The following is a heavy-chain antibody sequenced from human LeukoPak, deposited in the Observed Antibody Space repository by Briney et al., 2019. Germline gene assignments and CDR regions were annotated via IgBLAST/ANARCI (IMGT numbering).Heavy chain of an antibody. CDR3: ARELAAGPSDH. Sequence: GGSLRLSCAASGFTFSNHYMDWFRQAPGKGLQWVGRSRNKANSYVAEYAAPVKGRFTISRDDSKNSVFLQMDSLKTEDTAVYYCARELAAGPSDHWGQGTLVTVSS. CDR2: SRNKANSYVA. CDR1: GFTFSNHY. V-gene: IGHV3-72*01. J-gene: IGHJ4*02. D-gene: IGHD6-13*01.